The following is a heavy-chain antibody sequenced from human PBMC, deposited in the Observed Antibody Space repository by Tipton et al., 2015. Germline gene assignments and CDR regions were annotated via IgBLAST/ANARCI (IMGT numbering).Heavy chain of an antibody. J-gene: IGHJ3*02. CDR3: AREYDTRGYGVDDAFDI. D-gene: IGHD3-22*01. CDR1: GGSISSYY. CDR2: IHYSGST. Sequence: TLSLTCTVSGGSISSYYWSWFRQPPGKGLEWIGYIHYSGSTNYNPSLKSRVTISVDTSKNQFSLKLTSVTAADTAVYFCAREYDTRGYGVDDAFDIWGRGTMVTVS. V-gene: IGHV4-59*01.